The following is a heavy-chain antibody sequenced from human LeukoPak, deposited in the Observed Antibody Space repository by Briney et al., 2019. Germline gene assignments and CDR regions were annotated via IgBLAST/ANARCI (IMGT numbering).Heavy chain of an antibody. CDR2: IKTDGSST. Sequence: GGSLRLSCAASGFIFSSYWMHWVRQVPGKGLAWVSRIKTDGSSTNYADSVRGRFTISRDNAKNTLFLQMNSLRAEDTAVYYCAREGETWGILIWGQGTMVTVSS. CDR1: GFIFSSYW. V-gene: IGHV3-74*01. D-gene: IGHD3-16*01. J-gene: IGHJ3*02. CDR3: AREGETWGILI.